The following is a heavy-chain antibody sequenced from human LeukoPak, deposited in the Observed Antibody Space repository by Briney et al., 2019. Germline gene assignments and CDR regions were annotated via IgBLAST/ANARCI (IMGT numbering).Heavy chain of an antibody. CDR3: ARHRRYSGYEVDY. V-gene: IGHV4-39*01. CDR1: GGSISSSSYY. J-gene: IGHJ4*02. D-gene: IGHD5-12*01. Sequence: PSETLSPTCTVSGGSISSSSYYWGWIRQPPGKGLEWIGSIYYSGSTYYNPSLKSRVTISVDTSKNQFSLKLSSVTAADTAVYYCARHRRYSGYEVDYWGQGTLVTVSS. CDR2: IYYSGST.